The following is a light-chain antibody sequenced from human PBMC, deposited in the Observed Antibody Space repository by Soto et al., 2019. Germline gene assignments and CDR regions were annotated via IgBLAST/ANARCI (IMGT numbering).Light chain of an antibody. J-gene: IGKJ2*03. CDR1: QSIFSW. V-gene: IGKV1-5*03. CDR2: KPS. CDR3: HQYNSVPYS. Sequence: IQMTQSPSTLSASVGDRVSITCRASQSIFSWLAWYQQKPGKAPNLLIYKPSSLESGVPSRYSGSGSGADFPLTISGLQPDGLATDYGHQYNSVPYSFGQGAKLESK.